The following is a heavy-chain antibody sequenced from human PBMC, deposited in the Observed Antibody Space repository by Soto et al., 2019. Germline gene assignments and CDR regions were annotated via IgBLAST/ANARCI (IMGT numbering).Heavy chain of an antibody. Sequence: QVQLVQSGAEVKKPGASVKVSCKASGYTFTDYYLHWVRQAPGQGLECMGWINPNNGDTNYAQKFQGRVTMTRDTSISTAYMEVSRLRSDDTAVYYCARSVSFITPRPDYWGQGTLVTVSP. J-gene: IGHJ4*02. CDR1: GYTFTDYY. D-gene: IGHD6-6*01. V-gene: IGHV1-2*02. CDR3: ARSVSFITPRPDY. CDR2: INPNNGDT.